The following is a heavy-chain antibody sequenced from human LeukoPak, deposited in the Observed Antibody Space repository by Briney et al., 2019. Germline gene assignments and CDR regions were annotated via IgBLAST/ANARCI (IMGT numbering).Heavy chain of an antibody. D-gene: IGHD6-13*01. CDR3: ARRWKTYSSSWSADWFDP. CDR1: GFTFSGYG. CDR2: INHSGST. V-gene: IGHV4-34*01. Sequence: GSLRLFCAASGFTFSGYGMSWVRQPLGKGLEWIGEINHSGSTNYNPSLKSRVTISVDTSKNQFSLKLSSVTAADTAVYYCARRWKTYSSSWSADWFDPWGQGTLVTVSS. J-gene: IGHJ5*02.